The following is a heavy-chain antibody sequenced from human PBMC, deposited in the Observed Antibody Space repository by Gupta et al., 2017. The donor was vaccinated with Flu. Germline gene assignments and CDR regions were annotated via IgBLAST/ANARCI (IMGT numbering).Heavy chain of an antibody. CDR3: ARSMVDVVVPAANWFDP. CDR2: IIPIFGTA. V-gene: IGHV1-69*01. D-gene: IGHD2-2*01. Sequence: QVQLVQSGAEVKKPGSSVKVSCKASGGTFSSYAISWVRQAPGQGLEWMGGIIPIFGTANYAQKFQGRVTITADESTSTAYMELSSLRSEDTAVYYCARSMVDVVVPAANWFDPWGQGTLVTVSS. J-gene: IGHJ5*02. CDR1: GGTFSSYA.